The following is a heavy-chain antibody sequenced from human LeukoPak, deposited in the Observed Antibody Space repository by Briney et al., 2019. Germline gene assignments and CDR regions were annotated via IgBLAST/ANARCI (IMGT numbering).Heavy chain of an antibody. CDR1: GFTFSSYS. J-gene: IGHJ4*02. CDR2: ISSSSSTI. D-gene: IGHD4-17*01. CDR3: AISTVTTLDY. V-gene: IGHV3-48*02. Sequence: VGSLRLSCAASGFTFSSYSMNWVRQAPGKGLEWVSYISSSSSTIYYADSVKGRFTISRDNAKNSLYLQMNSLRDEDTAVYYCAISTVTTLDYWGQGTLVTVSS.